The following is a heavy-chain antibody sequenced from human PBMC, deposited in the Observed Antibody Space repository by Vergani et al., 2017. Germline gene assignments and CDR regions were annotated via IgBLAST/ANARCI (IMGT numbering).Heavy chain of an antibody. J-gene: IGHJ4*02. CDR2: ISYDGSNN. CDR1: GFTFSSYA. V-gene: IGHV3-30*01. Sequence: QVQLVESGGGVVQPGRSLRLSCAASGFTFSSYAMHWVRQAPGKGLEWVAVISYDGSNNYYADAVKGRFTISRDNSKNTLYLQMNSLRAEDTAVYYCARDIFMLQGLVSDYWGQGTLVTVSS. D-gene: IGHD2-8*01. CDR3: ARDIFMLQGLVSDY.